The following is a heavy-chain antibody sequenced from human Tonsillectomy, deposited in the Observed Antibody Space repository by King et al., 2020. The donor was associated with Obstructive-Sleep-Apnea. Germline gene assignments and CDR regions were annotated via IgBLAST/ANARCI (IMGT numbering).Heavy chain of an antibody. CDR2: IKSDGIST. CDR1: GFTLSRYW. V-gene: IGHV3-74*01. Sequence: VQLVESGGGLVQPGGSLRLSCAASGFTLSRYWMHWVRQAPGKGLVWVSGIKSDGISTTYADSVRGRFTSSRDNAKNTLYLQMNSLSAEATAVYYCARERYGDYGVDYWGQGTLVTVSS. D-gene: IGHD4-17*01. CDR3: ARERYGDYGVDY. J-gene: IGHJ4*02.